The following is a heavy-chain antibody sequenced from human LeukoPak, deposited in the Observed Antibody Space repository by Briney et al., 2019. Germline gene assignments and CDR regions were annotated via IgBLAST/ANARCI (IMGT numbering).Heavy chain of an antibody. CDR1: GVSICNFC. V-gene: IGHV4-59*01. D-gene: IGHD2-2*02. J-gene: IGHJ4*02. CDR3: ARVYTPWSFDY. CDR2: VYKRGNK. Sequence: SETLSLTSSGSGVSICNFCWTWMPHPPGQGLEWVVYVYKRGNKNPHPSHKSRVTISVDTSKSKYYLGLTSVTAADTAVYYCARVYTPWSFDYWGEGSLVTVSS.